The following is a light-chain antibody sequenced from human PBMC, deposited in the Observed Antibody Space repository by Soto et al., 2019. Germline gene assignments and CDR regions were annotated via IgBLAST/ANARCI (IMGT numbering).Light chain of an antibody. Sequence: DIQMTQSPSSLSASVGDRVTITCRASQGISNYLAWYQQIPGKVPKLLISAASTLQSGVPSRFSGSGSGTDSTITISLLQPEYVTTYYCQKYTNVPAFGGGTKVEIK. J-gene: IGKJ4*01. CDR3: QKYTNVPA. CDR2: AAS. CDR1: QGISNY. V-gene: IGKV1-27*01.